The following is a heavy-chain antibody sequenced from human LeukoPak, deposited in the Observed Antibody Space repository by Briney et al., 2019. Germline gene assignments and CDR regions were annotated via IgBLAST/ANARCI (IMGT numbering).Heavy chain of an antibody. D-gene: IGHD2-15*01. J-gene: IGHJ5*02. V-gene: IGHV3-7*01. CDR3: ARDASLYCSGNDCYWAFDR. CDR2: INQDESKR. Sequence: GGSLRLSCVASGFTFSDHWMSWVRQAPGKGLEWVANINQDESKRYYVDSVKGRFTISRDNAKNSLYLQINSLIAEDTAVYYCARDASLYCSGNDCYWAFDRWGQGTLVTVSS. CDR1: GFTFSDHW.